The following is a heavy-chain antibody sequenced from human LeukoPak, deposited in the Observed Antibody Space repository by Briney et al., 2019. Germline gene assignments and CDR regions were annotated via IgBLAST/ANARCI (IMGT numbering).Heavy chain of an antibody. D-gene: IGHD3-16*01. CDR1: GFTFSSYS. V-gene: IGHV3-21*01. J-gene: IGHJ4*02. CDR3: ARDESFVRLLDY. Sequence: GGSLRLSCAASGFTFSSYSMNWVRQAPGKGLEWVSSISSSSSYIYYADSVKGRFTISRDNAKNSLYLQMNSLGAEDTAVYYCARDESFVRLLDYWGQGTLVTVSS. CDR2: ISSSSSYI.